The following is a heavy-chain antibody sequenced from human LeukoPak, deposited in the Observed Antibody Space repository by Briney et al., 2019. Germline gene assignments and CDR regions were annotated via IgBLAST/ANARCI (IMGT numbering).Heavy chain of an antibody. Sequence: GGALRLSCVTSGFPFYNYDMHWVRQATGGGLEWVSVIYTDGDTYYADSVKGRFIVSREDAKNSLYLHMNRLRAGDTAVYYCASLNLYCNDTNCFHPWGQGTRVTVSS. CDR2: IYTDGDT. J-gene: IGHJ5*02. V-gene: IGHV3-13*02. D-gene: IGHD2/OR15-2a*01. CDR3: ASLNLYCNDTNCFHP. CDR1: GFPFYNYD.